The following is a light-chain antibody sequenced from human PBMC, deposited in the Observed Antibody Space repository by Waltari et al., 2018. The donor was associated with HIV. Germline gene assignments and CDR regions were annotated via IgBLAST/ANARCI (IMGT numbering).Light chain of an antibody. CDR3: QQYYSTPCT. Sequence: DIVMTQSPDSLSVSLGERAPINRKSSQSVLYSSNNKNYLAWYQQKPGQPPKLLIYWASTRESGVPDRFSGSGSGTDFTLTISSLQAEDVAVYYCQQYYSTPCTFGQGTKLEIK. CDR2: WAS. V-gene: IGKV4-1*01. J-gene: IGKJ2*02. CDR1: QSVLYSSNNKNY.